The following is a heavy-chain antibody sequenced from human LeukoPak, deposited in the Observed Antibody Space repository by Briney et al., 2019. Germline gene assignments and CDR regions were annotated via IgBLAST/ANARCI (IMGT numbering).Heavy chain of an antibody. Sequence: SETLSLTCIVSGGSISSYYWSWIRQPPGKGLEWSGYIYYSGSTNYNPSLKSRVTISVDTSKNQFSLKLSSVTAADTAVYYCARAYHSSWYLNWFDPWGQGTLVTVSS. CDR2: IYYSGST. V-gene: IGHV4-59*08. CDR1: GGSISSYY. CDR3: ARAYHSSWYLNWFDP. D-gene: IGHD6-13*01. J-gene: IGHJ5*02.